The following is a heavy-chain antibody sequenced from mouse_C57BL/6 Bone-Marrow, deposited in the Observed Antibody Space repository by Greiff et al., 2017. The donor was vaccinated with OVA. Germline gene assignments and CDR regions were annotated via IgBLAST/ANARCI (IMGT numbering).Heavy chain of an antibody. Sequence: EVQGVESGEGLVKPGGSLKLSCAASGFTFSSYAMSWVRQTPEKRLEWVAYISSGGDYIYYADTVKGRFTISRDNARNTLYLQMSSLKSEDTAMYYCTRDYDYSNYAMDYWGQGTSVTVSS. CDR2: ISSGGDYI. CDR1: GFTFSSYA. D-gene: IGHD2-4*01. CDR3: TRDYDYSNYAMDY. J-gene: IGHJ4*01. V-gene: IGHV5-9-1*02.